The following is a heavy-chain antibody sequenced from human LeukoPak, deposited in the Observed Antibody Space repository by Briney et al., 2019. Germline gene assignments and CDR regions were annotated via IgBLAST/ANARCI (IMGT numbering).Heavy chain of an antibody. CDR1: VGSISSNNFY. Sequence: SETLSLTCTVSVGSISSNNFYWGWIRQPPGKGLEWIGIIYYSGSTYYNPSLKSRVTISVDTSKNQFSLKLSSVTAADTAVYYCARDKAYYYDSSGYYHKSSYFDYWGQGTLVTVSS. CDR2: IYYSGST. D-gene: IGHD3-22*01. V-gene: IGHV4-39*07. J-gene: IGHJ4*02. CDR3: ARDKAYYYDSSGYYHKSSYFDY.